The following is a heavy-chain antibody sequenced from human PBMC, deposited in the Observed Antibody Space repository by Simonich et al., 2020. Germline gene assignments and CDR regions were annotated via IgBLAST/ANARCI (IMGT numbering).Heavy chain of an antibody. CDR3: ARHAGFAFDI. CDR1: GGSISSSSYY. Sequence: QLQLQESGPGLVKPSETLSLTCTVSGGSISSSSYYWGWIRQPPGKGLEWIGRCYYSVSTSYNPPLKSRVTISVDTSKTQVSLKLSSVTAADTAVYYCARHAGFAFDIWGQGTMVTVSS. D-gene: IGHD6-13*01. CDR2: CYYSVST. J-gene: IGHJ3*02. V-gene: IGHV4-39*01.